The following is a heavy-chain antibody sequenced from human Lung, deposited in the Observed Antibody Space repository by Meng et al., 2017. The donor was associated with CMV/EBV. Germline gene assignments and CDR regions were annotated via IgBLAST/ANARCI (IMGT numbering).Heavy chain of an antibody. CDR1: GFTFSSYS. CDR3: ARDLHSGSYFGPDY. D-gene: IGHD1-26*01. CDR2: ISSSSSYI. Sequence: SGFTFSSYSMNWVRQAPGKGLEWVSSISSSSSYIYYADSVKGRFTISRDNAKNSLYLQMNSLRAEDTAVYYCARDLHSGSYFGPDYWGQGTLVTVSS. V-gene: IGHV3-21*01. J-gene: IGHJ4*02.